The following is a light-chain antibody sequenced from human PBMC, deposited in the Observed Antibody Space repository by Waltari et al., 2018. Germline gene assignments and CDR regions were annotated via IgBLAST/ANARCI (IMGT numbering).Light chain of an antibody. CDR2: WSS. CDR3: QQYYTTPLT. Sequence: DIVMTQSPDSLAVSLGERATIHCTSSQSVLYSSTNKNYLAWYQQKPGQPPKLLIYWSSTRESGVPDRFSGSGSGTAFTLTISSLQAEDVAVYYCQQYYTTPLTFGGGTKVEIK. CDR1: QSVLYSSTNKNY. V-gene: IGKV4-1*01. J-gene: IGKJ4*01.